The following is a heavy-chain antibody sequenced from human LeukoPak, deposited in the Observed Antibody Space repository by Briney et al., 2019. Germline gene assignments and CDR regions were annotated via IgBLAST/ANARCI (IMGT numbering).Heavy chain of an antibody. CDR3: AREQALEWSNNWFDP. V-gene: IGHV1-2*02. CDR1: GYTFTGYY. J-gene: IGHJ5*02. CDR2: INPNSGGT. Sequence: ASVKVSCKASGYTFTGYYMHWVRQAPGQGLEWMGWINPNSGGTNYAQKFQGRVTMTRDTSISTAYMELSRLRSDDTAVYYCAREQALEWSNNWFDPWGQGTLVTVSS. D-gene: IGHD3-3*01.